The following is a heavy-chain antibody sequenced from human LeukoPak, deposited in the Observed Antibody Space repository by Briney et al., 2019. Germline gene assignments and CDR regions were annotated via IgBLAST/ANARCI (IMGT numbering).Heavy chain of an antibody. CDR1: GFTFDDYA. CDR2: ISWNSGNI. D-gene: IGHD6-6*01. Sequence: PGGSLRLSCAASGFTFDDYAMHWARQAPGKGLEWVSGISWNSGNIEYADSVKGRFTISRDNAKKSLFLQMNSLRAEDTALYYCAKDPYYSSSSPFFDYWGQGTLVTVSS. V-gene: IGHV3-9*01. J-gene: IGHJ4*02. CDR3: AKDPYYSSSSPFFDY.